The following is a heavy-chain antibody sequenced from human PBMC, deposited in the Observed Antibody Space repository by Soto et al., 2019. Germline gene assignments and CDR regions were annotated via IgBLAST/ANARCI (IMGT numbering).Heavy chain of an antibody. CDR2: IIPIFGTA. Sequence: QVQLVQSGAEVKKPGSSVKVSCKASGGTFSSYAISWVRQAPGQGLEWMGGIIPIFGTANYAQKFQGRVTITADEYTSTAYMELSSPRSEDTAVYYCARAVVVVITLKYFDYWGQGTLVTVSS. CDR3: ARAVVVVITLKYFDY. V-gene: IGHV1-69*12. CDR1: GGTFSSYA. J-gene: IGHJ4*02. D-gene: IGHD3-22*01.